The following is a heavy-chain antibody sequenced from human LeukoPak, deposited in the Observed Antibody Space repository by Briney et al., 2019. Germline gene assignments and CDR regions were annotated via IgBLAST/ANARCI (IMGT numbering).Heavy chain of an antibody. CDR2: INHSGST. D-gene: IGHD1-14*01. J-gene: IGHJ4*02. CDR1: GGSFSGYY. V-gene: IGHV4-34*01. Sequence: KPSETLSLTCAVYGGSFSGYYWSWIRQPPGKGLEWIGEINHSGSTNYNPSLKSRVTISVDTSKNQFSPKLSSVTAADTAVYYCARGDRPGYDYWGQGTLVTVSS. CDR3: ARGDRPGYDY.